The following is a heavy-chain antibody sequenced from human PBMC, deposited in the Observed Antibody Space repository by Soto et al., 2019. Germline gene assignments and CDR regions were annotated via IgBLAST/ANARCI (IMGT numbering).Heavy chain of an antibody. J-gene: IGHJ4*02. CDR3: ARASRDGDGYFDY. V-gene: IGHV3-66*01. D-gene: IGHD4-17*01. Sequence: GGSLRLSCAASGFTVSSNYMSWVRQAPGKGLEWVSVIYSGGSTYYADSVKGRFTISRDNSKNTLYLQMNSLRAEDTAVYYCARASRDGDGYFDYWGQGTLVTVSS. CDR2: IYSGGST. CDR1: GFTVSSNY.